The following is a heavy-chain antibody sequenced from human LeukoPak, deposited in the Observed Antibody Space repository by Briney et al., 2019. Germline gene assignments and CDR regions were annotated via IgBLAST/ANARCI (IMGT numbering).Heavy chain of an antibody. V-gene: IGHV3-43*01. CDR2: ISWDGGST. D-gene: IGHD3-22*01. CDR1: GFTFDDYT. Sequence: GGSLRLSCAASGFTFDDYTMHWVRQAPGKGLEWVSLISWDGGSTYYADSVKGRFTISRDNSKNSLYLQMNSLRTEDTALYHCAKGTYYYDSSGYFPFDYWGQGTLVTVSS. CDR3: AKGTYYYDSSGYFPFDY. J-gene: IGHJ4*02.